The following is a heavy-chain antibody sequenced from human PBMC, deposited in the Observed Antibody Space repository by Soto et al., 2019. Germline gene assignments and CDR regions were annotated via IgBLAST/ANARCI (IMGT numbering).Heavy chain of an antibody. V-gene: IGHV4-59*08. Sequence: SETLSLTCTVSGGSISRFYWSWIRQPPGKGQEWIGSIHYSGSTSYNPSLESRVTMSADTSKNQFSLKLSSVTAADTAVYYCARLFCSGGSCYSLDYWGQGTLVTVSS. CDR3: ARLFCSGGSCYSLDY. D-gene: IGHD2-15*01. CDR1: GGSISRFY. CDR2: IHYSGST. J-gene: IGHJ4*02.